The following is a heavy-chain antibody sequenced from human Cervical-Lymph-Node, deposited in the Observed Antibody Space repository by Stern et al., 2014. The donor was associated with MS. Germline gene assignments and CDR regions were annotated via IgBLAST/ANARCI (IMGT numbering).Heavy chain of an antibody. D-gene: IGHD2-8*01. CDR1: GLVFGDYA. CDR2: IRSKTYGGTA. V-gene: IGHV3-49*03. J-gene: IGHJ4*02. CDR3: QY. Sequence: EDQLVESGGGLVQPERSLRLSCTASGLVFGDYAVSWFRQAPGKGLEWVGFIRSKTYGGTAEYAASVKGRLMSRLKTEDTAFYYCATYCTNGVCQMPLFQYWGQGTLVTVSS.